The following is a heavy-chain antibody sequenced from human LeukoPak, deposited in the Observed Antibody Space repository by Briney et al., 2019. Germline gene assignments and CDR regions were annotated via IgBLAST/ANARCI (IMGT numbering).Heavy chain of an antibody. CDR1: GYTFTNYT. J-gene: IGHJ4*02. Sequence: ASVKVSCKASGYTFTNYTLNWVRQAPGQGLEWMGWINTNTGNPTYAQGFTGRFVFSLDTSVSTAYLQISSLKAEDTAVYYCASSGYDSEYYFDYWGQGTLVTVSS. D-gene: IGHD5-12*01. V-gene: IGHV7-4-1*02. CDR3: ASSGYDSEYYFDY. CDR2: INTNTGNP.